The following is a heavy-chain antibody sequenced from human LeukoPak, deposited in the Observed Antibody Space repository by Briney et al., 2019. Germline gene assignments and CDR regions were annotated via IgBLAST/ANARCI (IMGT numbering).Heavy chain of an antibody. CDR3: AKASYYYDSSGYFYYYYYMDV. J-gene: IGHJ6*03. CDR2: ISGSGGST. D-gene: IGHD3-22*01. CDR1: GFTFSSYG. Sequence: GGSLRLSCAASGFTFSSYGMSWVRQAPGKGLEWVSAISGSGGSTYYADSVKGRFTISRDNSKNTLYLQMNSLRAEDTAVYYCAKASYYYDSSGYFYYYYYMDVWGKGTTVTISS. V-gene: IGHV3-23*01.